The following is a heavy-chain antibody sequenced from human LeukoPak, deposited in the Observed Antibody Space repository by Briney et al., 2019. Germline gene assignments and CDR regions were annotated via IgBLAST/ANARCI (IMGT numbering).Heavy chain of an antibody. CDR3: ARDTAYSYGLPYGPEPLFDY. V-gene: IGHV1-18*01. CDR2: ISAYNGNT. D-gene: IGHD5-18*01. CDR1: GYTFTSYG. J-gene: IGHJ4*02. Sequence: GASVKVSCKASGYTFTSYGSSWVRQAPGQGLEWMGWISAYNGNTNYAQKLQGRVTMTTDTSTSTAYMELRSLRSDDTAVYYCARDTAYSYGLPYGPEPLFDYWGQGTLVTVSS.